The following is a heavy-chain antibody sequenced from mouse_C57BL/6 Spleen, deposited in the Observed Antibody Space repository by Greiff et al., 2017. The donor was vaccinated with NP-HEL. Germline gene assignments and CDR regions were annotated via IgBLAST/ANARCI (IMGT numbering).Heavy chain of an antibody. V-gene: IGHV1-15*01. CDR2: IDPETGGT. D-gene: IGHD1-1*01. Sequence: QVQLKQSGAELVRPGASVTLSCKASGYTFTDYEMHWVKQTPVHGLEWIGAIDPETGGTAYNQKFKGKAILTADKSSSTAYMELRSLTSEDSAVYYCTRSGYYGSSYGYYVDYWGQGTTLTVSS. CDR3: TRSGYYGSSYGYYVDY. CDR1: GYTFTDYE. J-gene: IGHJ2*01.